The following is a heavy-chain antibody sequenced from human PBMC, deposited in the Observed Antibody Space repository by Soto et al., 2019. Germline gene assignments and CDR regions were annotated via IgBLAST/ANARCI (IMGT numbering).Heavy chain of an antibody. J-gene: IGHJ4*02. D-gene: IGHD1-26*01. Sequence: EVQLVESGGGLVQPGGSLRLSCAASGFTVSSNYMSWVRQAPGKGLEWVSVIYSGGSTYYADSVKGRFTISRDNSKNTLYLQMNSLRAEDTAVYYCARGLLVGTTTAFDYWGQGTLVTVSS. CDR3: ARGLLVGTTTAFDY. V-gene: IGHV3-53*01. CDR1: GFTVSSNY. CDR2: IYSGGST.